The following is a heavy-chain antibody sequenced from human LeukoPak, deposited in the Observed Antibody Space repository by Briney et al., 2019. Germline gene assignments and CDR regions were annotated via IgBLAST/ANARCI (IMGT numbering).Heavy chain of an antibody. Sequence: ASVKVSCKASGYTFTGDYIYWVRQAPGQGLEWMGWINPNSGGTKYAQKFQGRVTVTRDTSISTAYMELSRLRSDDTAVYYCARGLPHLRFGEFGAFDIWGQGTMVTVSS. V-gene: IGHV1-2*02. D-gene: IGHD3-10*01. CDR3: ARGLPHLRFGEFGAFDI. J-gene: IGHJ3*02. CDR1: GYTFTGDY. CDR2: INPNSGGT.